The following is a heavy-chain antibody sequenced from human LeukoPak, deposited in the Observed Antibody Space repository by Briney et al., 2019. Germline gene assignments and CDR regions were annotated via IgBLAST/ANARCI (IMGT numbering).Heavy chain of an antibody. CDR2: IKRDGSQK. D-gene: IGHD4-17*01. Sequence: GGSLRLSCAAPGFSFSSNWMGWVRQAPGKGLEWVAHIKRDGSQKYYLDSVKGRFTISRDNSKNTLYLQMNSLRAEDTAVYYCAKATRRATVTTFDYWGQGTLVTVSS. V-gene: IGHV3-7*03. CDR1: GFSFSSNW. J-gene: IGHJ4*02. CDR3: AKATRRATVTTFDY.